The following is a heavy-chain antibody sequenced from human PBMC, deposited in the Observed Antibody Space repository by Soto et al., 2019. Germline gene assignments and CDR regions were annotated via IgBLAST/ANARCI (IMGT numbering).Heavy chain of an antibody. J-gene: IGHJ5*02. D-gene: IGHD5-18*01. CDR3: AREYSYHFDP. Sequence: SETLCLTCTVSGGSISGYHWSWIRQPAGEGLEWIGRIYSSGSTNYNPSLKSRVTMSVDTSKNQLSLKLSSVTAADTAVYYCAREYSYHFDPWGQGTLVTVSS. CDR2: IYSSGST. V-gene: IGHV4-4*07. CDR1: GGSISGYH.